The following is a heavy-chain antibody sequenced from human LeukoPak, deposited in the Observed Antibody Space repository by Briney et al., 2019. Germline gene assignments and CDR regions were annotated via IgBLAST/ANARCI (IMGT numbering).Heavy chain of an antibody. CDR3: AKDQEGSWSPFDY. D-gene: IGHD6-13*01. CDR2: ISYDGSNK. V-gene: IGHV3-30*18. CDR1: GFTFSSYG. J-gene: IGHJ4*02. Sequence: PGGSLRLSCAASGFTFSSYGMHWVRQAPGKGLEWVAVISYDGSNKYYADSVKGRFTISRDNSKNTLYLQMNSLRAEDTAVYYCAKDQEGSWSPFDYWGQGTLVTVSS.